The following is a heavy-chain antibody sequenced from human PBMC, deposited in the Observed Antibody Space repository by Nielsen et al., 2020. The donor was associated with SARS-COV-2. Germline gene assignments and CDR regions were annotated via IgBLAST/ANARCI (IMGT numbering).Heavy chain of an antibody. CDR1: GFTFSSYA. Sequence: GESLKISCAASGFTFSSYAMSWVRQAPGKGLEWVSAISGSGGSTYYADSVKGRFTISRDNSKNTLYLQMNGLRAEDTAVYYCAKFMANYVWGSYRPTPFDYWGQGTLVTVSS. D-gene: IGHD3-16*02. V-gene: IGHV3-23*01. J-gene: IGHJ4*02. CDR2: ISGSGGST. CDR3: AKFMANYVWGSYRPTPFDY.